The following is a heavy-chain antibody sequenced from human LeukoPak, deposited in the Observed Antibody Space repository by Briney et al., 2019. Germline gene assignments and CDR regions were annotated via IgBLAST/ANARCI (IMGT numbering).Heavy chain of an antibody. Sequence: PGGSLRLSXAASGFTFSSYGMHWVRQAPGKGLEWVTFIQYDGNNKYYADSVKGRFTIFRDNSKNTLYLQMNSLRPEDTAVYYCAKGPTSYYYYYMDVWGKGTTVTVSS. CDR2: IQYDGNNK. J-gene: IGHJ6*03. CDR1: GFTFSSYG. V-gene: IGHV3-30*02. D-gene: IGHD2-2*01. CDR3: AKGPTSYYYYYMDV.